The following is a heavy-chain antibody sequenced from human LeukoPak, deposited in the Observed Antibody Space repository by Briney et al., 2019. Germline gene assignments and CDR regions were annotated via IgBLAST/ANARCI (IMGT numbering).Heavy chain of an antibody. CDR2: ISASGP. Sequence: GGPLRLPCAPSGFTFSRLAMTWVRQAPGKGLEWVSTISASGPYYADAVRGQFTISRDNSRNTLSLQMDSLRAEDTAVYYCAKDHESDGYPCLDHWGLGTLVTVSS. J-gene: IGHJ4*02. V-gene: IGHV3-23*01. CDR1: GFTFSRLA. D-gene: IGHD3-22*01. CDR3: AKDHESDGYPCLDH.